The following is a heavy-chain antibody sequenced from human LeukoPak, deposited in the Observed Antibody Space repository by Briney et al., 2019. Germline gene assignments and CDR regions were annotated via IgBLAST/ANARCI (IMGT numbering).Heavy chain of an antibody. D-gene: IGHD7-27*01. CDR3: ARVNWGGFDI. Sequence: LETLSLTCFFSGGSISSHYWTWIRQPPGKGLECIRDIFYTGSTTYSPSLKSRATISIETSKNQISLKLRSVTAADTAVYFCARVNWGGFDIWGQGTLATVSS. CDR1: GGSISSHY. J-gene: IGHJ3*02. V-gene: IGHV4-59*11. CDR2: IFYTGST.